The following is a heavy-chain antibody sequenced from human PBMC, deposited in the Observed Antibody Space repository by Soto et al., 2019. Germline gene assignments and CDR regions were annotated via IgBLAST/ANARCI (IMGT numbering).Heavy chain of an antibody. Sequence: SETLSLTCAVYGGSFSGYYWNWIRQPPGKGLEWIGEINHGGSTNYNPSLKSRVTISVDTSKNQFSLKLSSVTAADTAVYYCARVSKVVAATGSGYYYYYMDVWGKGTTVTVSS. J-gene: IGHJ6*03. CDR1: GGSFSGYY. CDR3: ARVSKVVAATGSGYYYYYMDV. V-gene: IGHV4-34*01. CDR2: INHGGST. D-gene: IGHD2-15*01.